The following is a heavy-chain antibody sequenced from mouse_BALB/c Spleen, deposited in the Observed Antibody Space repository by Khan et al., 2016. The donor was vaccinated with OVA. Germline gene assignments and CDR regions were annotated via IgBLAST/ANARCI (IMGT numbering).Heavy chain of an antibody. Sequence: QVQLQQSGAELARPGASVKMSCKASGYTFTSYTIHWIKQRPGQGLEWIGYINPSNDYTNYNQKFKDKATLTADKSSTTAYMQLSSLTSDDSADYYCARDGAYYRNDGWFAYWGQGTLVTVSA. CDR3: ARDGAYYRNDGWFAY. V-gene: IGHV1-4*01. CDR1: GYTFTSYT. D-gene: IGHD2-14*01. J-gene: IGHJ3*01. CDR2: INPSNDYT.